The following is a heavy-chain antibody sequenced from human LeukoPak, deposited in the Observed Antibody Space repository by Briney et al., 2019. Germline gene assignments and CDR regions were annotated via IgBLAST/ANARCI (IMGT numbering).Heavy chain of an antibody. V-gene: IGHV3-48*03. CDR2: ISSSGGTI. CDR1: GFTFRSYE. CDR3: ARDLTGPFGY. J-gene: IGHJ4*02. D-gene: IGHD1-14*01. Sequence: GGSLRLSCAASGFTFRSYEMNWVRQAPGKGLEWVSYISSSGGTIYYADSVKGRFTISRDNAKNSLYLQMSSLRAEDTAVYYCARDLTGPFGYWGQGTLVTVSS.